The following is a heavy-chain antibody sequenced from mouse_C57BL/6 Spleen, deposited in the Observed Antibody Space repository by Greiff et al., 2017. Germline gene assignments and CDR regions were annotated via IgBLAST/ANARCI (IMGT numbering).Heavy chain of an antibody. V-gene: IGHV1-42*01. Sequence: EVQLQQSGPELVKPGASVKISCKASGYSFTGYYMNWVKQSPEKSLEWIGEINPSTGGTTYNQKFKAKATLTVDKSSSTAYMQLKSLTSEDSAVYYCARRGDYDDWYFDGWGTGTTVTVSS. J-gene: IGHJ1*03. CDR1: GYSFTGYY. D-gene: IGHD2-4*01. CDR3: ARRGDYDDWYFDG. CDR2: INPSTGGT.